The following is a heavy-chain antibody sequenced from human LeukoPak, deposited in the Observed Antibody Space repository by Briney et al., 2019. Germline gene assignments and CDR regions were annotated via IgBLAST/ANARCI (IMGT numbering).Heavy chain of an antibody. Sequence: GGSLRLSCAASGFTFSSYWMSWVRQAPGKGLEWVANIKQDGSEKYYVDSVRGRFTISRDNAKNSLCLQMNSLRAEDTAVYYCARVSYYPYYYYYYGMDVWGKGTTVTVSS. CDR2: IKQDGSEK. V-gene: IGHV3-7*03. CDR3: ARVSYYPYYYYYYGMDV. D-gene: IGHD3-10*01. J-gene: IGHJ6*04. CDR1: GFTFSSYW.